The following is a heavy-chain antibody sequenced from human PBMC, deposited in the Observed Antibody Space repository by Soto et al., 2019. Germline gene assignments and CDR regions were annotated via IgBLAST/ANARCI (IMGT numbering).Heavy chain of an antibody. CDR3: ARDSSDSSGYLDY. CDR2: IWDDGSNK. CDR1: GFTFSGYG. V-gene: IGHV3-33*01. J-gene: IGHJ4*02. D-gene: IGHD3-22*01. Sequence: PGGSLRLSCAASGFTFSGYGMHWVRQAPGKGLEWVAVIWDDGSNKYYADSVKGRFTISRDNSKNTLYLQTNSLRAEDTAVYYCARDSSDSSGYLDYWGQGTLVTVSS.